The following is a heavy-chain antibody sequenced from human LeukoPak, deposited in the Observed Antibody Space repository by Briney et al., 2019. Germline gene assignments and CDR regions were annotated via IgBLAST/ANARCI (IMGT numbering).Heavy chain of an antibody. D-gene: IGHD3-10*01. J-gene: IGHJ4*02. V-gene: IGHV3-23*01. CDR1: GFTFSGHG. Sequence: GGSLRLSCAASGFTFSGHGMRWVRQAPGKGLEWVAAVSGSGDTTYYADSVKGRFTISRDNSKNTLYLQMNSLRAEDTALYFCAKARGFAEFDYWGQGTLVTVSS. CDR3: AKARGFAEFDY. CDR2: VSGSGDTT.